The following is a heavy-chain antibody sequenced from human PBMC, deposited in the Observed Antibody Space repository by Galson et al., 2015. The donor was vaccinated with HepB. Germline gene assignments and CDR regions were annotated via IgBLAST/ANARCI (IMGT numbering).Heavy chain of an antibody. CDR2: IKSKTDGGTT. J-gene: IGHJ4*02. Sequence: SLRLSCAASGFTFSNAWMSWVRQAPGKGLEWVGRIKSKTDGGTTDYAAPVKGRFTISRDDSKNTLYLQMNSLKTEDTAVYYCTTDLWFGELLPDYWGQGTLVTVSS. V-gene: IGHV3-15*01. CDR1: GFTFSNAW. D-gene: IGHD3-10*01. CDR3: TTDLWFGELLPDY.